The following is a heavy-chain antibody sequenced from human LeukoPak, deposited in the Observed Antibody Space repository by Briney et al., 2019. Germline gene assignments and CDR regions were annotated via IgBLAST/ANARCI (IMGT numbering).Heavy chain of an antibody. CDR1: GFTFSSYG. CDR2: ISSDGTSK. V-gene: IGHV3-30*18. CDR3: VKALYGSGSYYDPNFDY. D-gene: IGHD3-10*01. Sequence: PGGSLRLSCAASGFTFSSYGMHWVRQAPGKGLDWVAVISSDGTSKYSADSVKGRFSISRDNSKNTLYLQTNSLRAEDTAVYYCVKALYGSGSYYDPNFDYWGQGTLVTVSS. J-gene: IGHJ4*02.